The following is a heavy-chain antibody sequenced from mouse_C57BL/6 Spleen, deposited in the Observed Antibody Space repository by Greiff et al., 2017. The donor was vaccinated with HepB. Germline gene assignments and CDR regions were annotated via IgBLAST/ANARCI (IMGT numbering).Heavy chain of an antibody. V-gene: IGHV5-16*01. Sequence: EVKLMESEGGLVQPGSSMKLSCTASGFTFSDYYMAWVRQVPEKGLEWVANINYDGSSTYYLDSLKSRFIISRDNAKNILYLQMSSLKSEDTATYYCARVNPYYYAMDYWGQGTSVTVSS. J-gene: IGHJ4*01. CDR1: GFTFSDYY. CDR3: ARVNPYYYAMDY. CDR2: INYDGSST. D-gene: IGHD6-1*01.